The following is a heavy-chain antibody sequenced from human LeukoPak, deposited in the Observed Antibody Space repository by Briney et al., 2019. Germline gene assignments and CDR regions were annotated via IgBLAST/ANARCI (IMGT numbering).Heavy chain of an antibody. CDR2: IGGSSSSL. CDR1: GFTFSIYS. J-gene: IGHJ4*02. Sequence: PGGSLRLSCAASGFTFSIYSMNWVRQAPGKGLEWVSSIGGSSSSLYYAESVKGRFTISRDNAKNSLYLQMNSLRAEDTAVYYCARHGDSSGYYGVDYWGQGTLVTVSS. CDR3: ARHGDSSGYYGVDY. V-gene: IGHV3-21*01. D-gene: IGHD3-22*01.